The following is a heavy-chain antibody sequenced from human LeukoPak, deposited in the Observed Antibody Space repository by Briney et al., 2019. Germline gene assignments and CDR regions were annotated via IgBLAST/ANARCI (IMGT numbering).Heavy chain of an antibody. CDR1: GYTFTSYG. Sequence: ASVKVSCKASGYTFTSYGISWVRQAPGQGLEWMGWISAYNGNTNYAQKLQGRVTMTTDTSTSTAYMELRSLRSDDTAVYYCARDIAGATKGGWFDTWGQGTPVTVSS. V-gene: IGHV1-18*01. CDR3: ARDIAGATKGGWFDT. CDR2: ISAYNGNT. D-gene: IGHD1-26*01. J-gene: IGHJ5*02.